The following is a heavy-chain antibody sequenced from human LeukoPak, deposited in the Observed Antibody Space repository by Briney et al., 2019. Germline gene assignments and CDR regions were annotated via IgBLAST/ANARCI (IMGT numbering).Heavy chain of an antibody. CDR3: AKLFGSGSYSGTFDI. J-gene: IGHJ3*02. CDR2: ISYDGSNK. D-gene: IGHD3-10*01. V-gene: IGHV3-30*18. Sequence: GGSLRLSCAASGFTFSSYGMHWVRQAPGKGLEWVAVISYDGSNKYYADSVKGRFTISRGNSKNTLYLQMNSLRAEDTAVYYCAKLFGSGSYSGTFDIWGQGTMVTVSS. CDR1: GFTFSSYG.